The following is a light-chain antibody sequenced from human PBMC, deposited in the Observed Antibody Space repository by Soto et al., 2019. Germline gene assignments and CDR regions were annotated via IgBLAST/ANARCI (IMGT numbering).Light chain of an antibody. CDR3: AAWDDSLNGPV. J-gene: IGLJ2*01. CDR1: SSNIGNNA. CDR2: YDD. V-gene: IGLV1-36*01. Sequence: QSVLTQPPSVSEAPRQRVTISCSGSSSNIGNNAVNWYQQIPGKAPKLLIYYDDLLPSGVSDRFSGSKSGTSASLAISGFQSEDEADYYCAAWDDSLNGPVFGGGTQLTVL.